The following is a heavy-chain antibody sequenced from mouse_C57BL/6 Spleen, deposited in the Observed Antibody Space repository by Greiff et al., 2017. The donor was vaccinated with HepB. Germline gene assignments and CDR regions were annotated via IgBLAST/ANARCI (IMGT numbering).Heavy chain of an antibody. Sequence: VKLMESGPGLVQPSQSLSITCTVSGFSLTSYGVHWVRQSPGKGLEWLGVIWRGGSTDYNAAFMSRLSITKDNSKSQVFFKMNSLQADDTAIYYCAKEVYDGYSCAYWGQGTLVTVSA. CDR2: IWRGGST. CDR3: AKEVYDGYSCAY. J-gene: IGHJ3*01. D-gene: IGHD2-3*01. CDR1: GFSLTSYG. V-gene: IGHV2-5*01.